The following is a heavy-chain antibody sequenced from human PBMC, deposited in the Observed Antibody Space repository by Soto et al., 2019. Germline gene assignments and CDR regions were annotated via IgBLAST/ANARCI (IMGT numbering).Heavy chain of an antibody. CDR2: INHSGST. V-gene: IGHV4-34*01. J-gene: IGHJ6*02. D-gene: IGHD6-6*01. Sequence: PSETLSLTCAVYGGSFSGYYWSWIRQPPGKGLEWIGEINHSGSTNYNPSLKSRVTISVDTSKNQLSLKLSSVTAADTAVYYCARRIAARPPYYYYYGMDVWGQGTTVTVSS. CDR1: GGSFSGYY. CDR3: ARRIAARPPYYYYYGMDV.